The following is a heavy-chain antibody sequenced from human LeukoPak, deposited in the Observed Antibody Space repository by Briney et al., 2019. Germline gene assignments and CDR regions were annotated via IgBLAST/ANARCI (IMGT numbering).Heavy chain of an antibody. D-gene: IGHD6-19*01. CDR2: INHSGST. CDR1: GGSFSGYY. J-gene: IGHJ5*02. Sequence: SETLSLTCAVYGGSFSGYYWSWIRQPPGKGLEWIGEINHSGSTNYNPSLKSRVTISVDASKNQFSLKLSSVTAADTAVYYCARGHGRYSSGWYGNWFDPWGQGTLVTVSS. V-gene: IGHV4-34*01. CDR3: ARGHGRYSSGWYGNWFDP.